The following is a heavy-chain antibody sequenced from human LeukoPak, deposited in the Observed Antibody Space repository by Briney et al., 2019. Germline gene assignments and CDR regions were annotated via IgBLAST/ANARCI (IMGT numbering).Heavy chain of an antibody. CDR2: IYYSGST. CDR1: GGSISSYY. J-gene: IGHJ4*02. CDR3: ARAHSGYDQTFDY. Sequence: PSETLSLTCTVSGGSISSYYWSWIRQPPGKGLEWIGYIYYSGSTNYNPSLKSRVTISVDTSKNQFSLKLSSVTAADTAVYYCARAHSGYDQTFDYWGQGTLVTVSS. V-gene: IGHV4-59*01. D-gene: IGHD5-12*01.